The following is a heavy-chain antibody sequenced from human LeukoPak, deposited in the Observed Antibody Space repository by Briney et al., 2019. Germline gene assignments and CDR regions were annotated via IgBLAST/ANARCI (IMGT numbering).Heavy chain of an antibody. J-gene: IGHJ5*02. CDR2: IYYSGST. CDR1: GGSISSGGYY. V-gene: IGHV4-31*03. CDR3: AAVAGRLFDP. Sequence: SETLSLTCTVSGGSISSGGYYWSWIRQHPGKGLEWIGYIYYSGSTYYNPSLKSRVTISVDTSKNQFSLKLSSVTAADTAVYYCAAVAGRLFDPWGQGTLVTVSS. D-gene: IGHD6-19*01.